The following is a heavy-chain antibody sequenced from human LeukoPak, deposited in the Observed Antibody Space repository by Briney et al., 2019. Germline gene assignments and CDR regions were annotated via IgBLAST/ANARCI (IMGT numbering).Heavy chain of an antibody. Sequence: PSETLSLTCTVSGGSISSYYWSWIRQPPGKGLEWVANIKQDGSEKYYVDSVKGRFTISRDNAKNSLYLQMNSLRAEDTAVYYYARDRLLWFGELRYNWFDPWGQGTPVTVSS. CDR2: IKQDGSEK. CDR1: GGSISSYY. V-gene: IGHV3-7*01. CDR3: ARDRLLWFGELRYNWFDP. J-gene: IGHJ5*02. D-gene: IGHD3-10*01.